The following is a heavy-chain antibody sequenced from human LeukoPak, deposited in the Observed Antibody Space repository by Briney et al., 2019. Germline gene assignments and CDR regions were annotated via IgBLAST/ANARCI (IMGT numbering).Heavy chain of an antibody. V-gene: IGHV3-11*01. Sequence: QRLSRAASRHTFSDYYMIGIPHARGKGLEYVSYISSSGSTRYYAESAERRFTISRDNAKNSLYLQMNSLRAEDTAVYYCARDRPNPGLLWFGETIREDAFDIWGQGTMVTVSS. D-gene: IGHD3-10*01. CDR2: ISSSGSTR. CDR3: ARDRPNPGLLWFGETIREDAFDI. J-gene: IGHJ3*02. CDR1: RHTFSDYY.